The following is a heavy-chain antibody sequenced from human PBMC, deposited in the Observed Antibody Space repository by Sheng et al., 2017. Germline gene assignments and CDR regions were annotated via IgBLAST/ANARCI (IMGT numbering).Heavy chain of an antibody. CDR1: GGSISSSSYY. Sequence: QLQLQESGPGLVKPSETLSLTCTVSGGSISSSSYYWGWIRQPPGKGLEWIGSIYYSGSTYYNPSLKSRVTISVDTSKNQFSLKLSSVTAADTAVYYCARVHYDILTGYYSFDYWGQGTLVTVSS. CDR2: IYYSGST. J-gene: IGHJ4*02. V-gene: IGHV4-39*07. D-gene: IGHD3-9*01. CDR3: ARVHYDILTGYYSFDY.